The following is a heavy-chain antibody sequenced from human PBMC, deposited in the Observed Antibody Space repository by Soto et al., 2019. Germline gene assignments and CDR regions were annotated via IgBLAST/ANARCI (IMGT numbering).Heavy chain of an antibody. CDR3: AREKGPQLEPRYNWFDP. D-gene: IGHD3-3*01. CDR2: INHSGST. J-gene: IGHJ5*02. Sequence: TSETLSLTCAVYGVSFSGYYWSWIRQPPGKGLEWIGEINHSGSTNYNPSLKSRATISVDTSKNQFSLKLSSVTAADTAVYYCAREKGPQLEPRYNWFDPWGQGTLVTVSS. V-gene: IGHV4-34*01. CDR1: GVSFSGYY.